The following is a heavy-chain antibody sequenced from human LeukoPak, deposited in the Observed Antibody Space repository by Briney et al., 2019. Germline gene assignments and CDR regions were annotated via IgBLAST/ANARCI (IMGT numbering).Heavy chain of an antibody. CDR3: ARGNHDYGGNSWSYYYYYYMDV. Sequence: PSETLSLTCTVSGGSISSYYWSWIRQPAGKGLEWIGRIYTSGSTNYNPSLKSRVTMSVDTSKNQFSLKLSSVTAADTAVYYCARGNHDYGGNSWSYYYYYYMDVWGKGTTVTVSS. CDR2: IYTSGST. CDR1: GGSISSYY. V-gene: IGHV4-4*07. D-gene: IGHD4-23*01. J-gene: IGHJ6*03.